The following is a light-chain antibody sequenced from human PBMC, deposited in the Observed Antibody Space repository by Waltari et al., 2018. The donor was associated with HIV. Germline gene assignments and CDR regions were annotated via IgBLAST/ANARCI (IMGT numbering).Light chain of an antibody. Sequence: QSALTQPASVSGSPGQSITIPCTGTSSDVGGYNYVPWYQQHPGKAPKLMISDVSNRPSGVSNRFSGSKSGNTASLTISGLQAEDEADYYCSSYTSSSTYYVFGTGTKVTVL. J-gene: IGLJ1*01. CDR3: SSYTSSSTYYV. CDR1: SSDVGGYNY. CDR2: DVS. V-gene: IGLV2-14*03.